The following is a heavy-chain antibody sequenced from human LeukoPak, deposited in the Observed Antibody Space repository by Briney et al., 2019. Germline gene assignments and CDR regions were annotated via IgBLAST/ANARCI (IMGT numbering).Heavy chain of an antibody. D-gene: IGHD2-21*02. J-gene: IGHJ5*02. CDR1: GFTFSGSA. V-gene: IGHV3-73*01. CDR2: IRSKANSYAT. CDR3: TREEYCGGDCYSGGDWFDP. Sequence: PGGSLRLSCAASGFTFSGSAMHWVRQASGKGLEWVGRIRSKANSYATAYAASVKGRFTISRDDSKNTAYLQMNRLKTEDTAVYYCTREEYCGGDCYSGGDWFDPWGQGTLVTVSS.